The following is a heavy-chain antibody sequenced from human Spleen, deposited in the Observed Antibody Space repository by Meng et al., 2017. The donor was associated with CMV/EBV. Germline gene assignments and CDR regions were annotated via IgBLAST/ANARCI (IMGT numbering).Heavy chain of an antibody. D-gene: IGHD6-13*01. CDR3: ANYLGGIFDY. CDR2: ISSSGSSM. Sequence: GESLKISCAASGFTFSSYWMSWVRQAPGKGLEWVSYISSSGSSMYYADPVKGRFTISRDNVRNSLYLQMNSLRAEDTAVYYCANYLGGIFDYWGLGTLVTVSS. CDR1: GFTFSSYW. V-gene: IGHV3-21*04. J-gene: IGHJ4*02.